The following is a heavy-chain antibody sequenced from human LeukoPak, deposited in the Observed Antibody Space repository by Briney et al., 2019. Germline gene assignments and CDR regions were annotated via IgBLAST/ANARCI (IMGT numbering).Heavy chain of an antibody. CDR3: VHSGGSSGRAPNT. CDR1: GFTSESYA. CDR2: ISLHNGER. J-gene: IGHJ5*02. D-gene: IGHD6-25*01. Sequence: PGGSLRLSCAASGFTSESYAMHWVRQRPGKGLEWVSGISLHNGERGYAASVKGRFTISRDDAKNSLYLQINNLRPDDTAFYYCVHSGGSSGRAPNTWGQGTLVTVSS. V-gene: IGHV3-9*02.